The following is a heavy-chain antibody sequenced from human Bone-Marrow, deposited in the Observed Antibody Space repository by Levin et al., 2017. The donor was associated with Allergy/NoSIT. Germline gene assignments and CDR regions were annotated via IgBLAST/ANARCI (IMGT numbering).Heavy chain of an antibody. CDR1: GFSFSSYG. CDR2: LSYGGST. J-gene: IGHJ4*02. V-gene: IGHV3-23*01. CDR3: AKGLYSGYGRPQIFDF. Sequence: GESLKISCEGAGFSFSSYGMSWVRQAPGKGLDWVSSLSYGGSTYYADSVKGRFTISRDNSKNTMYLEMNSLRAEDAALYYCAKGLYSGYGRPQIFDFWGQGTLVAVSS. D-gene: IGHD5-12*01.